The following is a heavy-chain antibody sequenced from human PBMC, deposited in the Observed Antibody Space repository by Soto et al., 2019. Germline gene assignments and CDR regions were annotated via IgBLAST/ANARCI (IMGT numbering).Heavy chain of an antibody. V-gene: IGHV4-31*03. CDR2: IYYSGST. CDR3: ARAYVPNYDFWSGYYRDNWFDP. CDR1: GGSISSGGYY. D-gene: IGHD3-3*01. J-gene: IGHJ5*02. Sequence: LSLTCTVSGGSISSGGYYWSWIRQHPGKGLEWIGYIYYSGSTYYNPSLKSRVTISVDTSKNQFSLKLSSVTAADTAVYYCARAYVPNYDFWSGYYRDNWFDPWGQGTLVTVSS.